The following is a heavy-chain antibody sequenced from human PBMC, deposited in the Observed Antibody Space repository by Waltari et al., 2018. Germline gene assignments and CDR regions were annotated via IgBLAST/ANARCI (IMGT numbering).Heavy chain of an antibody. CDR1: GGSISSSSYY. CDR3: AKTRDVVRGVRGPYYFDY. Sequence: QLQLQESGPGLVKPSETLSLTCTVSGGSISSSSYYWGWIRQPPGKGLEWIGSIYYSGSTYYNPSLKSRVTISVDTSKNQFSLKLSSVTAADTAVYYCAKTRDVVRGVRGPYYFDYWGQGTLVTVSS. V-gene: IGHV4-39*01. J-gene: IGHJ4*02. CDR2: IYYSGST. D-gene: IGHD3-10*01.